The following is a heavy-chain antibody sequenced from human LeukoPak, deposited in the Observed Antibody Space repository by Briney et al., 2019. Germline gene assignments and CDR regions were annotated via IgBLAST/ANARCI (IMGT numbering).Heavy chain of an antibody. CDR2: ISGSGGST. Sequence: GGSLRLSCAASGFTFSSYAMSWVRQAPGKGRGWVSAISGSGGSTYYPDSVKGRFTISRDNSKNTLYLQMSSLRAEDTAVYYCAILGGGIKHWYAFDYWGQGTLVTVSS. CDR3: AILGGGIKHWYAFDY. D-gene: IGHD3-16*01. J-gene: IGHJ4*02. CDR1: GFTFSSYA. V-gene: IGHV3-23*01.